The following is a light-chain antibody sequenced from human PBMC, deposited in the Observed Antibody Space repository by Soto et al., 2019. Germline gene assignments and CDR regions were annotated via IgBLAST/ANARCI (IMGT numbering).Light chain of an antibody. CDR1: SSNIGNNY. Sequence: QSVLTQSPSVSAAPGQKVTISCSGSSSNIGNNYVSWYQQLPGTAPKLLIYDNNKRPSGIPDRFSGSKSGTSATLGITGLPAGDEADYYCGTWDSSLSAGVFGGGTKLTV. CDR3: GTWDSSLSAGV. V-gene: IGLV1-51*01. J-gene: IGLJ2*01. CDR2: DNN.